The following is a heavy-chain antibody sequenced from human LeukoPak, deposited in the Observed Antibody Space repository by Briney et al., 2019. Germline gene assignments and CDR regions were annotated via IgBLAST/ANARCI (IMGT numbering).Heavy chain of an antibody. CDR1: GNYW. CDR3: VSFYETY. D-gene: IGHD2-2*01. CDR2: INGDGSWT. V-gene: IGHV3-74*01. Sequence: GGSLRLSCAASGNYWMHWVRQAPGKGLVWVSHINGDGSWTTYADSVKGRFTISKDNAKNTVYLQMNNLRAEDTAVYYWVSFYETYWGRGTLVTVSS. J-gene: IGHJ4*02.